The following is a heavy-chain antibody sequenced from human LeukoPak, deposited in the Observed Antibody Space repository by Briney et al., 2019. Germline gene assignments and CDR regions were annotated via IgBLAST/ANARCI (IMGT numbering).Heavy chain of an antibody. D-gene: IGHD6-13*01. CDR1: ADSISSNNW. CDR3: ARDVVAAPGTWDY. J-gene: IGHJ4*02. Sequence: SETLSLTCTVSADSISSNNWWSWVRQPPGKGLEWIGEIYHSGSTNYNPSLKSRVTISIDVSKNQFSLELSSVTAADTAVYYCARDVVAAPGTWDYWGQGTLVTVSS. V-gene: IGHV4-4*02. CDR2: IYHSGST.